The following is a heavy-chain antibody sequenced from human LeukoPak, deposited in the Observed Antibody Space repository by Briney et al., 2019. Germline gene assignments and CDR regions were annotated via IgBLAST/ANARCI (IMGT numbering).Heavy chain of an antibody. V-gene: IGHV3-23*01. Sequence: GGSLRLSCVASGVTLSNYAMSWARQAPGKGLEWVSGISSRGSGGNTYYADSVKGRFTISRDSSRNTLFLHMSTLRAEDTAIYYCAKDRTVGASYWYFDLWGRGTLVTVSS. J-gene: IGHJ2*01. CDR2: ISSRGSGGNT. CDR3: AKDRTVGASYWYFDL. D-gene: IGHD1-26*01. CDR1: GVTLSNYA.